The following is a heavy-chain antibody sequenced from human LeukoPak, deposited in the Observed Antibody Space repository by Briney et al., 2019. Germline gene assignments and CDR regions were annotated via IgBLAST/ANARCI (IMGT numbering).Heavy chain of an antibody. CDR2: IYYSGST. Sequence: SETLSLTCTVSGGSISSSSYYWGWIRQPPGKGLVWIGSIYYSGSTYYNPSLKSRVTISVDTSKNQFSLKLSSVTAADTAVYYCARLRRLFCSGGSCYSGWDFDYWGQGTLVTVSS. CDR3: ARLRRLFCSGGSCYSGWDFDY. V-gene: IGHV4-39*01. CDR1: GGSISSSSYY. D-gene: IGHD2-15*01. J-gene: IGHJ4*02.